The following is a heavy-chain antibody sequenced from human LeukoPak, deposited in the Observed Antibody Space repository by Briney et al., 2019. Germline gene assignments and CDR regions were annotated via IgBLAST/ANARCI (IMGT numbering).Heavy chain of an antibody. Sequence: SVKVSCKASGGTFSSYAISWVRQAPGQGLEWMGGIIPIFGTANYAQKFQGRVTITTDESTSTAYMELSSLRSEDTAVYYCARDSVNYYGSSGSAGFDYWGQGTLVTVFS. CDR1: GGTFSSYA. CDR2: IIPIFGTA. CDR3: ARDSVNYYGSSGSAGFDY. V-gene: IGHV1-69*05. D-gene: IGHD3-22*01. J-gene: IGHJ4*02.